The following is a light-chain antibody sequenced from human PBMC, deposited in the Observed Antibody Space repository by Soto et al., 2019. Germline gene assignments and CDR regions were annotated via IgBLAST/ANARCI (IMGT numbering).Light chain of an antibody. CDR1: QSVSSSY. CDR2: GAS. V-gene: IGKV3-20*01. CDR3: QQYGSSGT. Sequence: ETVLTQSPATLPLSPGERATLSCRASQSVSSSYLAWYQQKPGQAPRLLIYGASNRATGIPDRFSGSGSGTDFTLTISRLEPEDFAVYYCQQYGSSGTFGQGTKVDIK. J-gene: IGKJ1*01.